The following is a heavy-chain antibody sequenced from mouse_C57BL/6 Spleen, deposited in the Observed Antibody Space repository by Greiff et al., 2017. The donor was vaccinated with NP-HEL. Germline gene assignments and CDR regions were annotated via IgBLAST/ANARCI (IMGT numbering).Heavy chain of an antibody. D-gene: IGHD1-1*01. CDR1: GYSITSGYY. CDR2: ISYDGSN. CDR3: ARDLLLRDYAMDY. J-gene: IGHJ4*01. V-gene: IGHV3-6*01. Sequence: ESGPGLVKPSQSLSLTCSVTGYSITSGYYWNWIRQFPGNKLEWMGYISYDGSNNYNPSLKNRISITRDTSKNQFFLKLNSVTTEDTATYYCARDLLLRDYAMDYWGQGTSVTVSS.